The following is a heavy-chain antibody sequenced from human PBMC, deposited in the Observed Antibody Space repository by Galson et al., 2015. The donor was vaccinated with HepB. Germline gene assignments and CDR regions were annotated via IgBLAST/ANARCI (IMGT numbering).Heavy chain of an antibody. CDR1: GFSFSNYG. J-gene: IGHJ4*02. CDR3: ARDRGLHLGDLSSPDY. V-gene: IGHV3-33*01. D-gene: IGHD3-16*02. Sequence: SLRLSRAASGFSFSNYGMHWVRQAPGKGLEWVALIWYDGSNTYYTDSVKGRFAISRDNSKNILYLQMNSLTAADTAVYFCARDRGLHLGDLSSPDYWGQGTLVTVSS. CDR2: IWYDGSNT.